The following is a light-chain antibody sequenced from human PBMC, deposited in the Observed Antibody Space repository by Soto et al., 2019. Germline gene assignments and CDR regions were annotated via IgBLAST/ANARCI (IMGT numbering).Light chain of an antibody. J-gene: IGKJ1*01. CDR2: DAS. CDR1: QSVSSY. CDR3: QQRSNWPPT. Sequence: EIVFTHTAATLSLSQCERSTLSCLASQSVSSYLAWYQQKPGQAPRLLIYDASNRATGIPARFSGSGSGTDFTLTISSLEPEDFAVYYCQQRSNWPPTFGQGTKVDIK. V-gene: IGKV3-11*01.